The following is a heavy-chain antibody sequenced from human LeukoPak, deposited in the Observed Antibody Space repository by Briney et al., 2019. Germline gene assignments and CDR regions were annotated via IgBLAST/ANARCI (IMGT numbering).Heavy chain of an antibody. CDR1: GFTFSSYW. CDR3: ARDGTAAGLYFDL. CDR2: IRQDGGEK. Sequence: GGSLRLSCAVSGFTFSSYWMNWVRQAPGKGLEWVASIRQDGGEKSYVDSVKGRLTMSRDNTKNSLYLQMSSLRAEDTAVYYCARDGTAAGLYFDLWGQGTLVTVSS. V-gene: IGHV3-7*01. D-gene: IGHD6-13*01. J-gene: IGHJ4*01.